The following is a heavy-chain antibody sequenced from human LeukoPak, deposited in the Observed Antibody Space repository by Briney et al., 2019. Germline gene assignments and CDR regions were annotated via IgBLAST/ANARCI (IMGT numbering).Heavy chain of an antibody. CDR2: ISISSGTI. CDR1: GFTFSSYS. CDR3: ASTKDTAMFWGAFDI. V-gene: IGHV3-48*01. Sequence: GGSLRLSCAASGFTFSSYSMNWVRQAPGKVLEWVSYISISSGTIYYADSVKGRFTISRDNAKNSLCLQMNSLRAEDTAVYYCASTKDTAMFWGAFDIWGQGTMVTVSS. J-gene: IGHJ3*02. D-gene: IGHD5-18*01.